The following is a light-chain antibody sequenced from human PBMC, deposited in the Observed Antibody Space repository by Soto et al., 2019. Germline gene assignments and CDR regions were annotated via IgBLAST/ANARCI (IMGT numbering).Light chain of an antibody. CDR3: QQYGSSPRA. Sequence: EVVLTQSPATLSLSTGEAATLSCRASESVASPNLAWYQQKPGKAPRLLFYSASRRATGVPDRFSGSGSGTDFTLTISRLEPEDFAVYYCQQYGSSPRAFGPGTKVDI. V-gene: IGKV3-20*01. CDR2: SAS. J-gene: IGKJ3*01. CDR1: ESVASPN.